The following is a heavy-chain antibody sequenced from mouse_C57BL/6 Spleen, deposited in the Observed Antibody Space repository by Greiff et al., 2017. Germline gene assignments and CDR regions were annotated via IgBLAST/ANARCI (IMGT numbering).Heavy chain of an antibody. V-gene: IGHV3-6*01. CDR2: ISYDGSN. J-gene: IGHJ2*01. D-gene: IGHD1-1*01. CDR1: GYSITSGYY. Sequence: DVKLQESGPGLVKPSQSLSLTCSVTGYSITSGYYWNWIRQFPGNKLEWMGYISYDGSNNYNPSLKNRISITRDTSKNQFFLKLNSVTTEDTATYYCARYYGSSFDYWGQGTTLTVSS. CDR3: ARYYGSSFDY.